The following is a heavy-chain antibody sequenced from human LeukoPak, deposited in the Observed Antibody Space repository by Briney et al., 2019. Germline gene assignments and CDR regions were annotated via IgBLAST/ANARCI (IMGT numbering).Heavy chain of an antibody. CDR2: ISAYNGNT. D-gene: IGHD3-9*01. CDR1: GYTFTSYG. Sequence: ASVKVSCKASGYTFTSYGISWVRQAPGQGLEWMGWISAYNGNTNYAQKLQGRVTMTTDTSTSTAYMELRSLRSDDTAAYYCARYYDVLTGYYSYYYYGMDVWGQGTTVTVSS. CDR3: ARYYDVLTGYYSYYYYGMDV. J-gene: IGHJ6*02. V-gene: IGHV1-18*01.